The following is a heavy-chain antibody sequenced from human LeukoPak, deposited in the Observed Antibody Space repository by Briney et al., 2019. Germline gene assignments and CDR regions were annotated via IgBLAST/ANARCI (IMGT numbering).Heavy chain of an antibody. V-gene: IGHV3-9*01. CDR2: ISYSSGSI. CDR1: GFTFDEYA. Sequence: GRSLRLSCAASGFTFDEYAMHWVRQAPGKGLEWVSGISYSSGSIGYVDSVKGRFTISRDNAKNSLYLQMNSLRVEDTALYYCAKDRGGSSELGDAFDVGAKGQWSGSLQ. J-gene: IGHJ3*01. D-gene: IGHD1-26*01. CDR3: AKDRGGSSELGDAFDV.